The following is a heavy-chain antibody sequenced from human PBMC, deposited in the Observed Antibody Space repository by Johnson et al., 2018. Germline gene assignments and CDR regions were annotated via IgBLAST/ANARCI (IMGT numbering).Heavy chain of an antibody. V-gene: IGHV4-59*01. D-gene: IGHD3-16*02. CDR2: IYYSGGT. J-gene: IGHJ6*03. Sequence: QVQLQESGPGLVKPSETLSLTCTVSGGSISSYYWSWIRQPPGKGLEWIGYIYYSGGTNYNPSLKSRVTLSVDTSKNQFSLKLSSVTAADTAVYYCAREGLGELSSLMDVGGKGTTVTVSS. CDR3: AREGLGELSSLMDV. CDR1: GGSISSYY.